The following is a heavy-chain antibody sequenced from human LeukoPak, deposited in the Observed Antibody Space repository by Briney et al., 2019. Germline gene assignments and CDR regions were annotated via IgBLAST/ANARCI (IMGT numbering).Heavy chain of an antibody. CDR2: INPNSGGT. CDR3: AAYDSRGYYYDY. CDR1: GYTFTGYY. V-gene: IGHV1-2*06. Sequence: ASVKVSCKASGYTFTGYYMHWVRQAPGQGLEWMGRINPNSGGTNYAQKFQGRVTMTRDTSISTAYMELSRLRSDDTAVYYCAAYDSRGYYYDYWGQGTLVTVSS. J-gene: IGHJ4*02. D-gene: IGHD3-22*01.